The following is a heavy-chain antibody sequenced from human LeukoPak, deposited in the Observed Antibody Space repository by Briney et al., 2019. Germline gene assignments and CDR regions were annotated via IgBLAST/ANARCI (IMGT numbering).Heavy chain of an antibody. CDR2: LYSGSST. D-gene: IGHD3-3*02. Sequence: PGGSLRLSCAASGFSFSSNWMSWVRQAPGKGLEWVSILYSGSSTYYADSVEGRFIVSRDSSKNTLSLQMNDLRAEDTAVYYCARVGDHFHWYLDLWGRGTLVTVSS. CDR1: GFSFSSNW. J-gene: IGHJ2*01. CDR3: ARVGDHFHWYLDL. V-gene: IGHV3-53*01.